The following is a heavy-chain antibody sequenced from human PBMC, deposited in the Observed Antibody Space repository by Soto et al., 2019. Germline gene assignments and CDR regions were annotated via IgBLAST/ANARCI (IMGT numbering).Heavy chain of an antibody. Sequence: GGSLRLSCAASGFTFSSYWMHWVRQAPGKGLVWVSRINSDGSSTSYADSVKGRFTISRDNAKNTLYLQMNSLRAEDTAVYYYAKSAQIYIVGVTVAHDHWGQGTLVTFAS. V-gene: IGHV3-74*01. D-gene: IGHD1-26*01. CDR3: AKSAQIYIVGVTVAHDH. J-gene: IGHJ4*02. CDR1: GFTFSSYW. CDR2: INSDGSST.